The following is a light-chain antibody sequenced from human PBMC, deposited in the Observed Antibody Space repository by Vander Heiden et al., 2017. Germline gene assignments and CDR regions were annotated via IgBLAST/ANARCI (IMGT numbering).Light chain of an antibody. CDR3: LHRSNWPPT. CDR1: QSVSSY. Sequence: VLTQSPATLSLSPGARATLSCRASQSVSSYLAWYQQKPGQAPRLLIYDASSRATGIPARFSGSGSGTDFTLTISSLEPEDFAVYYCLHRSNWPPTFGGEIKVGIK. CDR2: DAS. V-gene: IGKV3-11*01. J-gene: IGKJ4*01.